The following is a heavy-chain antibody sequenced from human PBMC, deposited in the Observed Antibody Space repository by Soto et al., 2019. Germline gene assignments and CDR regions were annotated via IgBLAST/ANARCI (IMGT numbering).Heavy chain of an antibody. CDR2: INPSGGST. J-gene: IGHJ6*02. Sequence: ASVKVSCKASGYTFTSYYMHWVRQAPGQGLEWMGIINPSGGSTSYARKFQGRVTMTRDTSTSTVYMELSSLRSEDTAVYFFARDPAVAGTLPYYYYGMDVWGQGTTVTVSS. CDR3: ARDPAVAGTLPYYYYGMDV. CDR1: GYTFTSYY. V-gene: IGHV1-46*01. D-gene: IGHD6-19*01.